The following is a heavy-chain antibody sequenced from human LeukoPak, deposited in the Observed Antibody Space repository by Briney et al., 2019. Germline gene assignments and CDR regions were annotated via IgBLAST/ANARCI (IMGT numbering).Heavy chain of an antibody. Sequence: ASVKVSCKASGYTFTGCYIHWVRQAPGQGLEWMGWINPNSGGTNYAQKFQGRVTMTRDTSISTAYMELSRLRSDDTAVYYCAREAYYYDSSDYYQGDAFDIWGQGTMVTVSS. J-gene: IGHJ3*02. V-gene: IGHV1-2*02. CDR1: GYTFTGCY. CDR2: INPNSGGT. D-gene: IGHD3-22*01. CDR3: AREAYYYDSSDYYQGDAFDI.